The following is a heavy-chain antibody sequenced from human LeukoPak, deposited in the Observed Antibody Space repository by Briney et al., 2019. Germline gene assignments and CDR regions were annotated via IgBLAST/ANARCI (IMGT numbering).Heavy chain of an antibody. J-gene: IGHJ3*02. V-gene: IGHV4-59*01. D-gene: IGHD5-12*01. CDR3: ARAVDIAGHSDI. CDR1: GGSISSYY. CDR2: IYYSGST. Sequence: PSETLSLTCTVSGGSISSYYWSWIRQPPGKGLEWIGYIYYSGSTNYNPSLKSRVTISVDTSKNQFSLKLSSVTAADTAVYYCARAVDIAGHSDIWGQGTMVTVSS.